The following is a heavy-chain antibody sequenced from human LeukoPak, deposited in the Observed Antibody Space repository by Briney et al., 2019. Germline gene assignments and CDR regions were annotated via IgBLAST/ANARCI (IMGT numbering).Heavy chain of an antibody. CDR3: STDPYSSKWYYFDY. CDR2: IKSKTDGGTT. CDR1: GFTFSNAW. D-gene: IGHD6-13*01. V-gene: IGHV3-15*01. Sequence: GGSLRLSCAASGFTFSNAWMNWVRQAPGKGLEWVGRIKSKTDGGTTDYAAPVEGRFTISRDDSKKTLYLQVNSLKTEDTAVYYCSTDPYSSKWYYFDYWGQGTLVTVSS. J-gene: IGHJ4*02.